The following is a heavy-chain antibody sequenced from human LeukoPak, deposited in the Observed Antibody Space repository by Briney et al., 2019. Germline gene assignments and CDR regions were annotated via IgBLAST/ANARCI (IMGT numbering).Heavy chain of an antibody. Sequence: PGGSLRLSCAASGFTFSSYSMTWVHQAPGKGLEWVSVISGSGGATYYADSVKGRFTISRDNSKNTLYLQMNSLRAEDTAVYYCARAAMVRGVDYFDSWGQGTLVTVSS. CDR1: GFTFSSYS. CDR3: ARAAMVRGVDYFDS. J-gene: IGHJ4*02. V-gene: IGHV3-23*01. D-gene: IGHD3-10*01. CDR2: ISGSGGAT.